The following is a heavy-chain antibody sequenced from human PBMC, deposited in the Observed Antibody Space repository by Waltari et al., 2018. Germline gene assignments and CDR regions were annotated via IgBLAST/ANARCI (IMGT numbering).Heavy chain of an antibody. V-gene: IGHV4-59*01. CDR1: NGSINNFY. D-gene: IGHD3-10*01. Sequence: QVQLQESGPGLVKPSETLSLTCTVSNGSINNFYWNWIRQPPGKGLEWIGYAYFSGTTTYNPSLKSRVTISVDTSKNQFSLKLTSVTAADTATYYCARGGLRYYDSGSQPYNWFGPWGQGIMVSVSS. CDR2: AYFSGTT. J-gene: IGHJ5*02. CDR3: ARGGLRYYDSGSQPYNWFGP.